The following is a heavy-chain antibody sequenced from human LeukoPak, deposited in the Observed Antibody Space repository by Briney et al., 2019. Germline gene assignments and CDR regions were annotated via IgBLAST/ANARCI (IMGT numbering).Heavy chain of an antibody. Sequence: GGSLRLSCAASGFTFSSYSMNWVRQAPGKGLEWVSSISSSSSYINYADSVKGRFTISRDNAKNTLYLQMNSLRAEDTAVYYCARVAYGDYLKTLDYWGQGTLVTVSS. J-gene: IGHJ4*02. V-gene: IGHV3-21*01. D-gene: IGHD4-17*01. CDR1: GFTFSSYS. CDR3: ARVAYGDYLKTLDY. CDR2: ISSSSSYI.